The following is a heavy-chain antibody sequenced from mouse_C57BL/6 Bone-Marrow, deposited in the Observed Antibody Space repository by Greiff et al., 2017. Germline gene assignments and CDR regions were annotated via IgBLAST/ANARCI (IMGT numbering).Heavy chain of an antibody. CDR2: ISSGSSTI. J-gene: IGHJ2*01. CDR3: ARPHYGSSYYFDY. Sequence: EVKLMESGGGLVKPGGSLKLSCAVSGFTFSDYGMHWVRQAPEKGLEWVAYISSGSSTIYYADTVKGRFNISRDNAKNTLFLQMTSLRSEDTAMYYCARPHYGSSYYFDYWGQGTTLTVSS. D-gene: IGHD1-1*01. CDR1: GFTFSDYG. V-gene: IGHV5-17*01.